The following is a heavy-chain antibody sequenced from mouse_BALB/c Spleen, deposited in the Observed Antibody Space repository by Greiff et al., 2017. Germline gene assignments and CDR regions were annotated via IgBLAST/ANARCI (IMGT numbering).Heavy chain of an antibody. CDR3: TRSLITMDY. D-gene: IGHD1-1*01. J-gene: IGHJ4*01. V-gene: IGHV1S81*02. CDR2: INPSNGGT. CDR1: GYTFTSYY. Sequence: VQLVESGAELVKPGASVKLSCKASGYTFTSYYMYWVKQRPGQGLEWIGEINPSNGGTNFNEKFKSKATLTVDKSSSTAYMQLSSLTSEDSAVYYCTRSLITMDYWGQGTSVTVSS.